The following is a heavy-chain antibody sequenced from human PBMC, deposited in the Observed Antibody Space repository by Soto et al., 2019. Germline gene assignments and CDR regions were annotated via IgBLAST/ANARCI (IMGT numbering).Heavy chain of an antibody. CDR3: ARMGHGDPTNWFDP. D-gene: IGHD4-17*01. Sequence: ASVKVSCKASGGTFSSYAISWVRQAPGQGLEWMGGIIPIFGTANYAQKFQRRVTITADESTSTAYMELSSLRSEDTAVYYCARMGHGDPTNWFDPWGQGTLVTVSS. CDR2: IIPIFGTA. V-gene: IGHV1-69*13. CDR1: GGTFSSYA. J-gene: IGHJ5*02.